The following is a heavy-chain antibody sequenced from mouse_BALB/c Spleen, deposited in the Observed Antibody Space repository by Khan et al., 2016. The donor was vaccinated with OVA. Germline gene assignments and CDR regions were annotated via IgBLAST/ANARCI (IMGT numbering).Heavy chain of an antibody. V-gene: IGHV1S81*02. D-gene: IGHD1-1*01. J-gene: IGHJ3*01. CDR2: IDPSNGRT. CDR1: GYTFTSYW. CDR3: AREGYGSLAY. Sequence: QVQLQQSRAEPVKPRASVKLSCKASGYTFTSYWTHWVKQRPGQGLERIGQIDPSNGRTYFNERVKTKATLTVDKSSSTAYMQISSLPAEDSAVYYCAREGYGSLAYWDQGTLVTVSA.